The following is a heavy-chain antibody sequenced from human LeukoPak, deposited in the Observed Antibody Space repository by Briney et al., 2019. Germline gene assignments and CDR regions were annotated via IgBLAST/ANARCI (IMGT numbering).Heavy chain of an antibody. J-gene: IGHJ4*02. CDR3: ARLRSGWNNFGY. CDR1: GGSISSSSFY. Sequence: SETLSLTCTVSGGSISSSSFYWGWVRQPPGKGLEWIGSLFHAESTSYNPSLKSRVTISVDTSKNLFSLRLSSVTAADTAVYYCARLRSGWNNFGYWGQGTLVTVSS. V-gene: IGHV4-39*01. D-gene: IGHD6-19*01. CDR2: LFHAEST.